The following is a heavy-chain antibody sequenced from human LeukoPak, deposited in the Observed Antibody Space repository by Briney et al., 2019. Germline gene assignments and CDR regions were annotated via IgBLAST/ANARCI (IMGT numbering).Heavy chain of an antibody. Sequence: ASVKVSCKASGYTFTGYYMHWVRQAPGQGLEWMGWINPNSGGTNYAQKFQGRVTMTRDTSISTAYMELSRLRSDDTAVYYCARVRGYILTAARRTLEYWGQGTLVTVSS. CDR1: GYTFTGYY. J-gene: IGHJ4*02. V-gene: IGHV1-2*02. D-gene: IGHD6-6*01. CDR2: INPNSGGT. CDR3: ARVRGYILTAARRTLEY.